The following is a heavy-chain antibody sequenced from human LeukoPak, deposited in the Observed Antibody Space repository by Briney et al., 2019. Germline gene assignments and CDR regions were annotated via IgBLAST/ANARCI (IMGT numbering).Heavy chain of an antibody. V-gene: IGHV3-21*01. CDR2: ITSSSNYI. J-gene: IGHJ4*02. Sequence: GGSLRLSCAASGFTFSTYNMNWVRQAPGKGLEWVSSITSSSNYIYYADSVKGRFTISRDNAKNSLYLQMNSLRAEDTAVYYCARAGVGATTGYFDYWGQGTLVTVSS. CDR3: ARAGVGATTGYFDY. D-gene: IGHD1-26*01. CDR1: GFTFSTYN.